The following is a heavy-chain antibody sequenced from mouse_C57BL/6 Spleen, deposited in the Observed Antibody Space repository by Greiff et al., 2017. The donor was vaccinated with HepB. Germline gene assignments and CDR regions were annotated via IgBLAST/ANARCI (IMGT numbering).Heavy chain of an antibody. V-gene: IGHV2-5*01. CDR1: GFSLTSYG. D-gene: IGHD3-2*02. CDR2: IWRGGST. J-gene: IGHJ2*01. CDR3: AKGGAQAKNYFDY. Sequence: QVQLQQSGPGLVQPSQSLSITCTVSGFSLTSYGVHWVRQSPGKGLEWLGVIWRGGSTDYNAAFMSRLSITKDNSKSQVFFKMNSLQAHDTAIYYCAKGGAQAKNYFDYWGQGTTLTVSS.